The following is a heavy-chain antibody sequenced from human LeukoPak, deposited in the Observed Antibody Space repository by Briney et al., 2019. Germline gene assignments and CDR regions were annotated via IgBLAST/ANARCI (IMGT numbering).Heavy chain of an antibody. D-gene: IGHD6-19*01. CDR1: GFTVSSNS. V-gene: IGHV3-53*01. Sequence: PGGSLRLSCTVSGFTVSSNSMSWVRQAPGKGLEWVSFIYSDNTHYSDSVKGRFTISRDNSKNTLYLQMNSLKTEDTAVYYCTTDGWLGALDYWGQGTMVTVSS. CDR2: IYSDNT. J-gene: IGHJ4*02. CDR3: TTDGWLGALDY.